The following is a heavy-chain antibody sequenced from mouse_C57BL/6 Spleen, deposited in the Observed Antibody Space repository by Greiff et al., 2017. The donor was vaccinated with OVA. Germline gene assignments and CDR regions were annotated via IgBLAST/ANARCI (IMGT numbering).Heavy chain of an antibody. J-gene: IGHJ1*03. CDR3: TGQRHWYFDV. CDR2: IRLKSDNYAT. V-gene: IGHV6-3*01. CDR1: GFTFSNYW. Sequence: EVMLVESGGGLVQPGGSMKLSCVASGFTFSNYWMNWVRQSPEKGLEWVAQIRLKSDNYATHYAESVKGRFTISRDDSKSSVYLQMNNLRAEDTGIYYCTGQRHWYFDVWGTGTTVTVSS.